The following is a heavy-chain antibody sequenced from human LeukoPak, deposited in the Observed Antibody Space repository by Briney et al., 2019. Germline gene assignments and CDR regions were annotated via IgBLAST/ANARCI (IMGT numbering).Heavy chain of an antibody. J-gene: IGHJ5*02. V-gene: IGHV3-74*01. CDR1: GFTFSTYW. CDR3: ARIGPSGSGSYFFLDP. D-gene: IGHD3-10*01. CDR2: IDSDGSGA. Sequence: PGGSLRLSCAASGFTFSTYWMHWVRQAPGRGLVWVSRIDSDGSGASYADSVKGRFTISRDNAKNTLYLQMNSLREEDTAVYFCARIGPSGSGSYFFLDPWGQGTLVTVSS.